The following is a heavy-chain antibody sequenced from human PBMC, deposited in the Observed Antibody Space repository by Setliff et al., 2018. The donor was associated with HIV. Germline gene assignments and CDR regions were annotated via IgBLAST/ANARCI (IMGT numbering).Heavy chain of an antibody. CDR1: GGSISSGSYY. V-gene: IGHV4-61*09. D-gene: IGHD2-21*02. CDR2: IYTSGST. Sequence: LSLTCTVSGGSISSGSYYWSWIRQPAGKGLEWIGHIYTSGSTNYNPSLKSRVTISVDTSKNQFSLKLSSVTAADTAVYYCAREPTLYCGGDCYFDYWGQGTLVTVSS. J-gene: IGHJ4*02. CDR3: AREPTLYCGGDCYFDY.